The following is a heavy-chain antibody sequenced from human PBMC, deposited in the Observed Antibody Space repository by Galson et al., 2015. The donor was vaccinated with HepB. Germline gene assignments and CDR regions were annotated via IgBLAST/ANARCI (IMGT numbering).Heavy chain of an antibody. J-gene: IGHJ2*01. V-gene: IGHV3-30-3*01. CDR2: ISYDGSNK. CDR1: GGTFSSYA. D-gene: IGHD6-13*01. CDR3: ASSSRTYGYFDL. Sequence: SCKASGGTFSSYAMHWVRQAPGKGLEWVAVISYDGSNKYYADSVKGRFTISRDNSKNTLYLQMNSLRAEDTAVYYCASSSRTYGYFDLWGRGTLVTVSS.